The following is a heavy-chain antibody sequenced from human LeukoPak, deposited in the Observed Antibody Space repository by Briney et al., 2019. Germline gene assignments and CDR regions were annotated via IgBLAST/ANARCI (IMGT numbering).Heavy chain of an antibody. D-gene: IGHD3-10*01. J-gene: IGHJ3*02. V-gene: IGHV3-9*01. CDR1: GFTFDDYA. Sequence: GGSLRLSCAASGFTFDDYAMHWVQQAPGKGLEWVSGISWNSGSIGYADSVKGRFTISRDNAKNSLYLQMNSLRAEDTALYYCAKGDDYYGSDAFDIWGQGTMVTVSS. CDR2: ISWNSGSI. CDR3: AKGDDYYGSDAFDI.